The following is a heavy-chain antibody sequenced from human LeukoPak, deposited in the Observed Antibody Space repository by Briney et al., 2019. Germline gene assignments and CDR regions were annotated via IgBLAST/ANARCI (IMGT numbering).Heavy chain of an antibody. Sequence: GGSLRLSCSASGFTFSTYIMNWVRQAPGKGLEWVSYISSSGTYIYYADSVKGRFTISRDNANNSLYLQMNSLRAEDTSVYYCARGDLDMNDYWGQGTLVTVSS. CDR3: ARGDLDMNDY. CDR2: ISSSGTYI. D-gene: IGHD3-16*01. CDR1: GFTFSTYI. V-gene: IGHV3-21*01. J-gene: IGHJ4*02.